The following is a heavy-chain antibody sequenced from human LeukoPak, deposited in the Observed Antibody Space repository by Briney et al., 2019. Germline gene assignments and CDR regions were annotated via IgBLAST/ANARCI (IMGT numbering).Heavy chain of an antibody. D-gene: IGHD5-12*01. CDR1: GYTFTSYG. CDR3: ARRSYSGYDRRYYYYYYYMDV. CDR2: ISAYNGNT. V-gene: IGHV1-18*01. J-gene: IGHJ6*03. Sequence: ASVKVSCKASGYTFTSYGISWVRQAPGQGLEWMGWISAYNGNTNYAQKLQGRVTMTTDTSTSTAYMELRSLRSDDTAVYYCARRSYSGYDRRYYYYYYYMDVWGKGTTVTVSS.